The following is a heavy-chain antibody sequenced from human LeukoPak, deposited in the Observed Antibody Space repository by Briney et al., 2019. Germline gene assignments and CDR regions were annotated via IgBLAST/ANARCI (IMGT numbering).Heavy chain of an antibody. Sequence: PGRSLRLSCAATGFTFSNYAIHWGRQAPGKGLEWVAVISYDGTIRNYADSVKGRFTISRDNSKNTLYLQMNSLTAEDTALYYCAKGGCSSTTCYLANPWGQGTLVTVSS. CDR2: ISYDGTIR. D-gene: IGHD2-2*01. CDR3: AKGGCSSTTCYLANP. CDR1: GFTFSNYA. J-gene: IGHJ5*02. V-gene: IGHV3-30*18.